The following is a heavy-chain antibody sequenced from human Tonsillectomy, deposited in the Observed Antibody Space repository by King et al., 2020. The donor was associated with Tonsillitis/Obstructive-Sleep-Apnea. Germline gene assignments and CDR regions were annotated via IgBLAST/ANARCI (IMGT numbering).Heavy chain of an antibody. CDR3: AREPADTIFGVVTYYMDV. D-gene: IGHD3-3*01. Sequence: VQLVESGGGVVQPGRSLRLSCAASGFTFSSYAMYWVRQAPGKGREGVVVISYEGRKKYYPAPSRGRFTIPRDNSKNTLYLQRNSLRAEDTAVYYCAREPADTIFGVVTYYMDVWGKGTTVTVSS. V-gene: IGHV3-30*04. CDR2: ISYEGRKK. J-gene: IGHJ6*03. CDR1: GFTFSSYA.